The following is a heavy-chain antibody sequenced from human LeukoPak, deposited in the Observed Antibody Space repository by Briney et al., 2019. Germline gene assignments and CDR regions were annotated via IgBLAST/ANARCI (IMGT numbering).Heavy chain of an antibody. D-gene: IGHD3-22*01. CDR3: AKDPVSYDSSGYVDY. J-gene: IGHJ4*02. V-gene: IGHV3-11*01. CDR1: GFGFSDSY. CDR2: ISGSGSDM. Sequence: PGGSLRLSCVVSGFGFSDSYMTWIRQTPGKGLEWLAYISGSGSDMYYADSVKGRFTISRDNSKNTLYLQMNSLRAEDTAVYYCAKDPVSYDSSGYVDYWGQGTLVTVSS.